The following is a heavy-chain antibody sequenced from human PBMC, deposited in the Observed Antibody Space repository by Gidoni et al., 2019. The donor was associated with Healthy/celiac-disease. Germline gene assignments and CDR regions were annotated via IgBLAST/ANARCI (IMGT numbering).Heavy chain of an antibody. J-gene: IGHJ6*03. CDR1: GGSFSGSY. V-gene: IGHV4-34*01. Sequence: QVQLQQWGAGLLKPSETLSLTCAVYGGSFSGSYWSWIRQPPGKGLEWIGEINHSGSTKYNPSLKSRVTRSVDTSKNQFSLKLSSVTAADTAVYYCARVAGARGGIAARPRRGYMDVWGKGTTVTVSS. CDR2: INHSGST. D-gene: IGHD6-6*01. CDR3: ARVAGARGGIAARPRRGYMDV.